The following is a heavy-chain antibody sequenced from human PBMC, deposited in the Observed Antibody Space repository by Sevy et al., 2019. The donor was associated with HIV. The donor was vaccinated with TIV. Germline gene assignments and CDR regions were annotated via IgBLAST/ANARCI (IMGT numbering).Heavy chain of an antibody. Sequence: GGSLRLSCAASGFAFSTYAMHWVRQAPGKGLEWVAVISYDGSKIYYADSVKGRFTISRDNSKNTLYLQMNSLRAEDTAVYYCAGDRRILGVYGLDVWGQGAAVTVSS. CDR2: ISYDGSKI. CDR3: AGDRRILGVYGLDV. V-gene: IGHV3-30*04. J-gene: IGHJ6*01. D-gene: IGHD3-3*01. CDR1: GFAFSTYA.